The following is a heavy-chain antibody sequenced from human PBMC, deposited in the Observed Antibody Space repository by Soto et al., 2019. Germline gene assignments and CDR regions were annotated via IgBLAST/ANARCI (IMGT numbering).Heavy chain of an antibody. V-gene: IGHV2-5*02. J-gene: IGHJ4*02. CDR2: IYWDDDK. D-gene: IGHD6-19*01. CDR3: AHSYSSGSFDY. CDR1: GFSLSTSGVG. Sequence: SGPTLVNPTQTLTLTCTFSGFSLSTSGVGVGWIRQPPGKALEWLALIYWDDDKHYRPSLKRRLTITKDTSENQVVLTMTNMDPVDTDTYYCAHSYSSGSFDYWGQGTLVTVSS.